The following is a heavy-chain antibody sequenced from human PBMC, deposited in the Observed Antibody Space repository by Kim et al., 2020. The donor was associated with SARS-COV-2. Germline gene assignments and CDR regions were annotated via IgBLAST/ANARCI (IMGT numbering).Heavy chain of an antibody. J-gene: IGHJ3*02. CDR3: ASLYSSTGRAFDI. V-gene: IGHV4-39*01. D-gene: IGHD6-13*01. Sequence: YNPSLKSRVTISVDTSKNQFSLKLSSVTAADTAVYYCASLYSSTGRAFDIWGQGTMVTVSS.